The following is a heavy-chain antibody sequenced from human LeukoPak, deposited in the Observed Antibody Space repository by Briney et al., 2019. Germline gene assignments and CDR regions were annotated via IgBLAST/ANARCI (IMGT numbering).Heavy chain of an antibody. D-gene: IGHD1-7*01. CDR2: ISTSSSYI. V-gene: IGHV3-21*01. Sequence: GGSLRLSCAASGFTFSSYSLTWVRQAPGKGLEWLSSISTSSSYIYYADSVKGRFTISRDNARKSLYLQMNSLRPEDTAVYYCARDSENVSGTTSWFDPWGQGTLVTVSS. CDR1: GFTFSSYS. CDR3: ARDSENVSGTTSWFDP. J-gene: IGHJ5*02.